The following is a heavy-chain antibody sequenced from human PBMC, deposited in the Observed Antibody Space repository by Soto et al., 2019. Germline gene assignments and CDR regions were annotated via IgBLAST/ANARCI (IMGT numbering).Heavy chain of an antibody. CDR1: GFTFSSYS. CDR3: SAGQQLVHNYYYGMDV. Sequence: GGSLRLSCAASGFTFSSYSMNWVRQAPGKGLEWVSYISSSSSTIYYADSVKGRFTISRDNAKNSLYLQMNSLRDEDTAVYYCSAGQQLVHNYYYGMDVWGQGTTVTVSS. CDR2: ISSSSSTI. J-gene: IGHJ6*02. D-gene: IGHD6-13*01. V-gene: IGHV3-48*02.